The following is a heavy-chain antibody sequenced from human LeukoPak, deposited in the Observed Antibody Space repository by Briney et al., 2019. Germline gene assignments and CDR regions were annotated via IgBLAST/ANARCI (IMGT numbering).Heavy chain of an antibody. J-gene: IGHJ6*03. D-gene: IGHD3-16*01. V-gene: IGHV4-59*12. Sequence: PSETLSLTCTVSGGSISSYYWSWIRQPPGKGLEWIGHIYYSGSTNYNPSLKSRVTISVDTSKNQFSLKLSSVTAADTAVYYCARLVGGYYYYYYMDVWGKGTTVTISS. CDR1: GGSISSYY. CDR3: ARLVGGYYYYYYMDV. CDR2: IYYSGST.